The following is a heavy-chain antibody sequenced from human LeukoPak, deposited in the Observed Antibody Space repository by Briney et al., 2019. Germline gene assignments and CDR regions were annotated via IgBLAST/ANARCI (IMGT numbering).Heavy chain of an antibody. CDR3: AREKRVIRGAFDY. CDR1: GYTFTGYY. J-gene: IGHJ4*02. Sequence: GASVKVSCKASGYTFTGYYMHWVRQAPGQGLEWMGWINPNSGGRSYAQKFQGRVTMTRDTSISTAYMELSSLRSDDTAVHYCAREKRVIRGAFDYWGQGTLVTVSS. D-gene: IGHD3-10*01. CDR2: INPNSGGR. V-gene: IGHV1-2*02.